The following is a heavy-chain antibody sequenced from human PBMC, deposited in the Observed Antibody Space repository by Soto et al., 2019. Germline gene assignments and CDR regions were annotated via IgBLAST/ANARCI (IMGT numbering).Heavy chain of an antibody. CDR1: GYTFTGYY. CDR2: INPNSGGT. J-gene: IGHJ6*02. Sequence: ASVKVSCKASGYTFTGYYMHWVRQAPGQGLEWMGWINPNSGGTNYAQKFQGWVTMTRDTSISTAYMELSRLRSDDTAVYYCARDRLVGDTTYYYYGMDVWGQGPTVTVYS. V-gene: IGHV1-2*04. CDR3: ARDRLVGDTTYYYYGMDV. D-gene: IGHD1-26*01.